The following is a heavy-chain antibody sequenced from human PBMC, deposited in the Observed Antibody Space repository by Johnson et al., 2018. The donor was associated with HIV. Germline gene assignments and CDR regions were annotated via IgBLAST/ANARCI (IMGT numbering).Heavy chain of an antibody. CDR3: ASTGSGSDDAFDI. D-gene: IGHD3-10*01. J-gene: IGHJ3*02. Sequence: VQLVESGGGLVQPGGSLRLSCAASGFTFSSYGMHWVRQAPGKGLEWVANIKQDGREKYYVDSVKVRFTISRDNSKNTRYLQMNSLRAEDTAVYYCASTGSGSDDAFDIWGQGTMVTVSS. CDR1: GFTFSSYG. CDR2: IKQDGREK. V-gene: IGHV3-7*01.